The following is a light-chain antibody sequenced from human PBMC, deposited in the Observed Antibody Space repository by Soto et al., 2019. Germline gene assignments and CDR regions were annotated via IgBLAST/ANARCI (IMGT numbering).Light chain of an antibody. CDR3: MQALQTPHT. CDR2: MGS. J-gene: IGKJ5*01. CDR1: RSLLQANGYTY. Sequence: DIVMTQSPLSLTVTPGEPASISCRSSRSLLQANGYTYFNWYLHKPGQSPQLLIYMGSKRASGVPDRFSGSGSGTFCTLKISSVEAEDAGVYYCMQALQTPHTFGQGTRLEI. V-gene: IGKV2-28*01.